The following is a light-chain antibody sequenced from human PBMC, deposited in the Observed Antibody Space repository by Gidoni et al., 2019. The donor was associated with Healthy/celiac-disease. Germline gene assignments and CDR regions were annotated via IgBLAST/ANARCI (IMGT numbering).Light chain of an antibody. V-gene: IGKV1-39*01. CDR3: QQSYSTPYT. CDR2: AAS. CDR1: QSISSY. J-gene: IGKJ2*01. Sequence: DIQMTQSPSSLSASVGDRVTITCRASQSISSYLNWYQQKPGKAPKLLIYAASSLQSVVPSRFSGRGSGTDFTLTISSLQPEDFATYYCQQSYSTPYTFGQETKLEIK.